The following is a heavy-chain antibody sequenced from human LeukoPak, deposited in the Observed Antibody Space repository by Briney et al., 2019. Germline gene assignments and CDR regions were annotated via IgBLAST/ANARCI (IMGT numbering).Heavy chain of an antibody. V-gene: IGHV3-66*03. Sequence: GGSLRLSCAVSGFRFSDYYMSWVRQAPGKGLEWVGLIRDSGEAFYSDFAVGRFSISRDESENTLYIQMNSLRVEDTAVYFCARDRAANQDWVEFDPWGQGTPVIVSS. CDR1: GFRFSDYY. CDR2: IRDSGEA. CDR3: ARDRAANQDWVEFDP. J-gene: IGHJ5*02. D-gene: IGHD3/OR15-3a*01.